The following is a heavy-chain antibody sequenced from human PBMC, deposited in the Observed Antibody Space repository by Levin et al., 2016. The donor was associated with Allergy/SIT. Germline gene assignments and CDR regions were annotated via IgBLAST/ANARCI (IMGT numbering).Heavy chain of an antibody. Sequence: VRQMPGKGLEWVSRISGSGGSTYYADSAKGRFTISRDNSKNTLYLQMNSLRGEDTAVYYCAKGPDYYDSSGYYDRSSFYYGMDVWGQGTTVTVSS. CDR2: ISGSGGST. V-gene: IGHV3-23*01. D-gene: IGHD3-22*01. CDR3: AKGPDYYDSSGYYDRSSFYYGMDV. J-gene: IGHJ6*02.